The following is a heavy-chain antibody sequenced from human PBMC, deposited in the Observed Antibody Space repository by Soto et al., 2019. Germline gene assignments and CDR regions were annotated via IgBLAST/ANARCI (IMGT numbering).Heavy chain of an antibody. J-gene: IGHJ5*02. D-gene: IGHD2-15*01. Sequence: QLQLQESGSGLVKPSQTLSLTCAVSGGSISSGGYSWSWIRQPPGKGLEWIGYIYHSGSTYYNPSLKSRVTISVDRSKNQFSLKLSSVTAADTAVYYCARKVGVSLYNWFDPWGQGPWSPSPQ. V-gene: IGHV4-30-2*01. CDR1: GGSISSGGYS. CDR3: ARKVGVSLYNWFDP. CDR2: IYHSGST.